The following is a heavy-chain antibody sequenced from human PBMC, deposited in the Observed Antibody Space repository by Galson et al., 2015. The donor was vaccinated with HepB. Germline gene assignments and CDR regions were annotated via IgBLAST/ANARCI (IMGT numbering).Heavy chain of an antibody. CDR2: ISNSYTYI. J-gene: IGHJ4*02. Sequence: SLRLSCAASGFTFTTYNMNWVRQAPGKGLEWVSSISNSYTYIYYADSVKGRFTISRDNAKNSLYLQMNSLRAEDSAIYYCARDMWGTSSLDYWGQGTLVTVSS. D-gene: IGHD6-6*01. CDR3: ARDMWGTSSLDY. V-gene: IGHV3-21*01. CDR1: GFTFTTYN.